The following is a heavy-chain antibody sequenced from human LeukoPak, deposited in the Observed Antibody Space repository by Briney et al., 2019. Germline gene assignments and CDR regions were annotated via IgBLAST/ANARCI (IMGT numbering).Heavy chain of an antibody. Sequence: SETLSLTCAVYGGSFGGYYWSWIRQPPGKGLEWIGEINHSGSTNYNPSLKSRVTISVDTSKNQFSLKLSSVTAADTAVYYCARGVTIFGVVPNRFDPWGQGTLVTVSS. V-gene: IGHV4-34*01. CDR1: GGSFGGYY. D-gene: IGHD3-3*01. CDR3: ARGVTIFGVVPNRFDP. J-gene: IGHJ5*02. CDR2: INHSGST.